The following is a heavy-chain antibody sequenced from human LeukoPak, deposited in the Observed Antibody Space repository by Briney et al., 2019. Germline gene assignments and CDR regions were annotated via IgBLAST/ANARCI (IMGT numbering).Heavy chain of an antibody. CDR2: IKQDGSEK. CDR3: ARDGAD. J-gene: IGHJ4*02. Sequence: GGSLRLSCAASGFTFSSYGMNWVRQAPGKGLEWVANIKQDGSEKYYVDSVKGRFTISRDNAKNSLYLQMNSLRAEDTAVYYCARDGADWGQGTLVTVSS. V-gene: IGHV3-7*01. CDR1: GFTFSSYG.